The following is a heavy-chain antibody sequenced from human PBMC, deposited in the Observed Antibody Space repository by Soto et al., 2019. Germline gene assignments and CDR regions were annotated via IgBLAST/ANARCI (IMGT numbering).Heavy chain of an antibody. CDR1: GLSVRIRRYY. CDR3: AKARYEYLWGNYRSTGNFDS. D-gene: IGHD3-16*02. CDR2: IYYSGST. V-gene: IGHV4-31*03. J-gene: IGHJ4*02. Sequence: TLSLTCPFSGLSVRIRRYYWRWIRPHPGNCLEWIGYIYYSGSTYYNPSLKSRVTISVDTSKNQFSLKLSSVTAADTAVYYCAKARYEYLWGNYRSTGNFDSWGQGARVTVS.